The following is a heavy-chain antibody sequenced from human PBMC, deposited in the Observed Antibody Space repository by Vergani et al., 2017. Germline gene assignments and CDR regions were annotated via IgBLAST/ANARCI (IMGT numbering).Heavy chain of an antibody. Sequence: QVQLVQSGAEVKKPGASVKVSCKASGYTFTGYYMHWVRQAPGQGLEWMGWINPNSGGTNYAQKFQGRVTMTRDTSISTVYMELSSLRSEDTAVYYCAREHYYGSGSYFVFFDYWGQGTLVTVSS. CDR3: AREHYYGSGSYFVFFDY. CDR1: GYTFTGYY. CDR2: INPNSGGT. J-gene: IGHJ4*02. V-gene: IGHV1-2*02. D-gene: IGHD3-10*01.